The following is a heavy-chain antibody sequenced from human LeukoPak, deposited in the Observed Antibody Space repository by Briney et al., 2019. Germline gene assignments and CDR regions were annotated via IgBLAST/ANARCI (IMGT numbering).Heavy chain of an antibody. CDR3: ARDGSSWFVGY. CDR2: ISGSSSYI. Sequence: GGSLRLSCAASGFTFSSYSMNWVRQAPGKGLEWVSSISGSSSYIYYANSVKGRFTISRDNAKNSLYLEMNSLRVEDTAVYYCARDGSSWFVGYWGQGTLVTVSS. J-gene: IGHJ4*02. D-gene: IGHD6-13*01. V-gene: IGHV3-21*06. CDR1: GFTFSSYS.